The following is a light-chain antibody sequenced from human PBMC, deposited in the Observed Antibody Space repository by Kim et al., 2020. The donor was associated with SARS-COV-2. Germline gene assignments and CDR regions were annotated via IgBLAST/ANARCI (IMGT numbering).Light chain of an antibody. CDR3: SSYSSSSALRVL. V-gene: IGLV2-14*03. Sequence: QSVLTQPASVSGSPGQSITISCTGTSSDVGGYNYVSWYQQRPGKGPQLVIYDVSNRPSGVTNRFSGSKSGNTASLTISGLLAEDEADYYCSSYSSSSALRVLFGGGTQLNVL. CDR2: DVS. J-gene: IGLJ2*01. CDR1: SSDVGGYNY.